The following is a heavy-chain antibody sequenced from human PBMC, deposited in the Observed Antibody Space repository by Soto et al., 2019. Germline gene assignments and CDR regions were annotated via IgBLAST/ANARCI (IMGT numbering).Heavy chain of an antibody. V-gene: IGHV4-59*01. CDR3: ARVQMATLYFDH. J-gene: IGHJ4*02. CDR2: IHHSGST. Sequence: SETLSLTCAVSGGSINTYYWSWVRQPPGKGLEWIGNIHHSGSTNYNPSLNSRVTISIDTSKNKLSLWLNSVTAADTAVYYCARVQMATLYFDHWGQGTLVTVSS. CDR1: GGSINTYY. D-gene: IGHD5-12*01.